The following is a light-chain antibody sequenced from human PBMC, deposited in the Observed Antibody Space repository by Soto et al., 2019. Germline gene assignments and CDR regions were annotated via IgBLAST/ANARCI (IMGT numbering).Light chain of an antibody. J-gene: IGLJ1*01. CDR2: EVN. V-gene: IGLV2-14*01. CDR3: ASFRSGTILV. CDR1: RSDIGDSNF. Sequence: QSLLTHPASLSGSPGQSVTISCTGPRSDIGDSNFISWYQHSPGKAPRILIYEVNNRPSGVSKRFSGSKAGNTASLTISGLLDDDEADYFCASFRSGTILVFGSGTKVTVL.